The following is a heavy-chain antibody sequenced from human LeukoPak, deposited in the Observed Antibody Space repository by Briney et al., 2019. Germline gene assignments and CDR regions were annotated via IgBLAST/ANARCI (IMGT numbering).Heavy chain of an antibody. V-gene: IGHV1-18*01. CDR2: ISGYNGNT. Sequence: ASVKVSCKASGYTFTSYGFSWVRQAPGQGLEWVGWISGYNGNTNSAQKLQGRVTMTTDTSTSTAYMELRSLRSDDTAVYYCARAGVSSIAATPPYYYYYMDVWGKGTTVTVSS. D-gene: IGHD2-15*01. J-gene: IGHJ6*03. CDR3: ARAGVSSIAATPPYYYYYMDV. CDR1: GYTFTSYG.